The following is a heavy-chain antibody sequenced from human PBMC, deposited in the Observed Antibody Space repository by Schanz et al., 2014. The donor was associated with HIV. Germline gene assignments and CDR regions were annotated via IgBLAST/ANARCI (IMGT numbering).Heavy chain of an antibody. CDR3: ARETSGFSTSWPPRYHYYGMDV. V-gene: IGHV3-33*08. D-gene: IGHD6-13*01. J-gene: IGHJ6*02. CDR2: MWYDESHK. Sequence: QVQLVESGGGLVQPGGSLRLSCAASGFTFSSYWMHWVRQAPGKGLEWVAAMWYDESHKGYADSVKGRFTISRDNSKNTLYLEMNSLRPEDTAVYYCARETSGFSTSWPPRYHYYGMDVWGQGTTVTVSS. CDR1: GFTFSSYW.